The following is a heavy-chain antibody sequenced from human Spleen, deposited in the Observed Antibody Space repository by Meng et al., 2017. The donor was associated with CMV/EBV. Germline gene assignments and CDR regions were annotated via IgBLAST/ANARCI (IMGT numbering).Heavy chain of an antibody. J-gene: IGHJ4*02. D-gene: IGHD1-26*01. CDR1: GYTFSNYG. V-gene: IGHV1-18*01. CDR3: ARDSSRIVGATTLGY. Sequence: ASVKVSCKAAGYTFSNYGITWVRQAPGQGLEWMGWIISYNGKTHYAQKFEARVTMTTDTSTNMAYMELRGLRSDDTAVYYCARDSSRIVGATTLGYWGQGTLVTVSS. CDR2: IISYNGKT.